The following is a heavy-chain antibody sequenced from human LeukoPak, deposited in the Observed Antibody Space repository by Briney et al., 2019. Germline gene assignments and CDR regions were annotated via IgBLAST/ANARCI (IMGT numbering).Heavy chain of an antibody. Sequence: SETLSLTCTVSGGSISSGSYYWSWIRQPAGKGLEWIGRIYTSGSTNYNPSLKSRVTISVDTSKNQFSLKLSSVTAADTAVYYCASSTGYQAFDIWGQGTMVTVSS. J-gene: IGHJ3*02. CDR3: ASSTGYQAFDI. V-gene: IGHV4-61*02. CDR2: IYTSGST. D-gene: IGHD3-22*01. CDR1: GGSISSGSYY.